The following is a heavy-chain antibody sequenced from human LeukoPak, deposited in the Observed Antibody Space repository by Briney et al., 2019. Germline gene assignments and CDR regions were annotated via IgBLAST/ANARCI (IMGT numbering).Heavy chain of an antibody. CDR2: ISAYNGNT. CDR3: ATGRITIFGVVIIYDAFDI. CDR1: GYTFTSYG. D-gene: IGHD3-3*01. J-gene: IGHJ3*02. V-gene: IGHV1-18*01. Sequence: ASVKVSCKASGYTFTSYGISWVRQAPGQGLEWMGWISAYNGNTNYAQKLQGRVTMTTDTSTSTAYMELRSLRSDDTAVYYCATGRITIFGVVIIYDAFDIWGQGTLVTVSS.